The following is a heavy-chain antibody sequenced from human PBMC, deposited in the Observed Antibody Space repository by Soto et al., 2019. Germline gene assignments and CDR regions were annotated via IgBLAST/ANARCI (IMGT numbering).Heavy chain of an antibody. CDR1: GGSINSGGYC. Sequence: QVQLQESGPGLVKPSQTLSLTCTVSGGSINSGGYCWSWIRQHPGKGLDWIGCITYGGSTPYHPSLTSRVTTSVDTSKNQFSLKLTSATAEDTAVYYCSRGILGWGQGALVTVSS. CDR2: ITYGGST. J-gene: IGHJ4*02. CDR3: SRGILG. D-gene: IGHD5-18*01. V-gene: IGHV4-31*03.